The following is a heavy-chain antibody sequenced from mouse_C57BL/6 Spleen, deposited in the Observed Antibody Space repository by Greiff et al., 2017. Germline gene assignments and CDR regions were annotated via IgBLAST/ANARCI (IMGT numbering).Heavy chain of an antibody. CDR1: GFSFNTYS. CDR3: VRRELGFYYAMAY. CDR2: IRSKSNNYAT. D-gene: IGHD2-12*01. V-gene: IGHV10-1*01. Sequence: EVKLVESGGGLVQPKGSLKLSCAASGFSFNTYSMNWVRPAPGKGLDWVARIRSKSNNYATYYADSVKDRFTISRDDSESMLYLLMNNLKTEDTAMYYCVRRELGFYYAMAYWGQGTSVTVSS. J-gene: IGHJ4*01.